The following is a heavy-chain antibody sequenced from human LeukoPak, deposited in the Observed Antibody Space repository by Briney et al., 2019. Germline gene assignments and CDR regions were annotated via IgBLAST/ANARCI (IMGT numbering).Heavy chain of an antibody. D-gene: IGHD6-19*01. CDR2: IHYSGST. J-gene: IGHJ4*02. Sequence: SETLSLTCTVSGISITTYYWSWIRQPPGKGLEWIGLIHYSGSTTYNPSLKSRVTISIDTSKNQFSLHLNSVTAADTAVYYCARGGGYSSGWEYYFDYWGQGTLVTVSS. CDR3: ARGGGYSSGWEYYFDY. V-gene: IGHV4-59*01. CDR1: GISITTYY.